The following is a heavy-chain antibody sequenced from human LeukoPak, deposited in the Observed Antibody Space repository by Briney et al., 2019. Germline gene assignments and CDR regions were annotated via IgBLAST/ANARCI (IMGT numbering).Heavy chain of an antibody. Sequence: PGGSLRLSCAASGFTFTDYYMSWIRQAPGKGLEWLSYISSSSSDTNYADSVKGRFTISRDNAKRSLYLQMNSLRAEDTAVYYCIKNSGTDGGNWGQGTLVTLSS. D-gene: IGHD1-26*01. V-gene: IGHV3-11*06. CDR3: IKNSGTDGGN. CDR1: GFTFTDYY. J-gene: IGHJ4*02. CDR2: ISSSSSDT.